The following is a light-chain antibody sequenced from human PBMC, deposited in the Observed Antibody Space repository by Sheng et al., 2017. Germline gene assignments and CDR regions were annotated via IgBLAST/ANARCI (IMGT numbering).Light chain of an antibody. CDR2: AAS. CDR1: QGITSW. J-gene: IGKJ3*01. Sequence: DIQMTQSPSSVSASVGDRVTITCRASQGITSWLAWYQQKPGKAPKLLIYAASNLESGVPSRFSGSGYGTDYTLTISSLQPEDSATYYCQQLNSYPFTFGPGTKVDIK. CDR3: QQLNSYPFT. V-gene: IGKV1-12*01.